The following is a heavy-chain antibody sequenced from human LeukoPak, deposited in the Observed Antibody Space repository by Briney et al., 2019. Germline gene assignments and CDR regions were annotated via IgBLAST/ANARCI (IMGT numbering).Heavy chain of an antibody. CDR3: ASLHDIVVIPDATIDY. V-gene: IGHV3-53*01. J-gene: IGHJ4*02. D-gene: IGHD2-2*01. CDR1: GFTVSTNY. CDR2: IYSDGRT. Sequence: GGSLRLSCAASGFTVSTNYMSWVRQAPGKGLEWVSVIYSDGRTYYADSVKGRFTISRDNSKNTLYLQMNSLRAEDTAVYYCASLHDIVVIPDATIDYWGQGTLVTVSS.